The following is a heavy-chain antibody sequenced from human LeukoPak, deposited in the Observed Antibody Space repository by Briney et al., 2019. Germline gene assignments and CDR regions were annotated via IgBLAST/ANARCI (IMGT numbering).Heavy chain of an antibody. CDR3: ARWGNYYDSSGYQGDY. J-gene: IGHJ4*02. CDR2: INYSGRT. V-gene: IGHV4-34*01. Sequence: SETLSLTCAVYGESLSGYYWTWIRQPPGKGPEWIGEINYSGRTNYNPSLKSRVTISVDTSRNQFSLKVSSVTAADTAVYYCARWGNYYDSSGYQGDYWGQGTLVTVSS. D-gene: IGHD3-22*01. CDR1: GESLSGYY.